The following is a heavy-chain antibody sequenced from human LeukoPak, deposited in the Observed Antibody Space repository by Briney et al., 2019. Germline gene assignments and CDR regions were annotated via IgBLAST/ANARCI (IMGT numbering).Heavy chain of an antibody. CDR3: ASPNPPYYGSGSYT. D-gene: IGHD3-10*01. J-gene: IGHJ5*01. CDR2: INSDGSST. Sequence: GGSLRLSCAASGFTFSSYWMHWVRQAPGKGLVWVSRINSDGSSTSYADSVEGRFTISRVNAKNTLYLQMNSRIGQDTAVYYCASPNPPYYGSGSYTWAHGTLVTVSS. CDR1: GFTFSSYW. V-gene: IGHV3-74*01.